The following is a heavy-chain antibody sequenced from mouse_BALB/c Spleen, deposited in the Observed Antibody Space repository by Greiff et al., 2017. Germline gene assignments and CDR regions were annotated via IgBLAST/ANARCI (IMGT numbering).Heavy chain of an antibody. Sequence: EVQGVESGPGLVKPSQSLSLTCTVTGYSITSDYAWNWIRQFPGNKLEWMGYISYSGSTSYNPSLKSRISITRDTSKNQFFLQLNSVTTEDTATYYCARGYDGYYYAMDYWGQGTSVTVSS. V-gene: IGHV3-2*02. CDR2: ISYSGST. CDR1: GYSITSDYA. J-gene: IGHJ4*01. CDR3: ARGYDGYYYAMDY. D-gene: IGHD2-2*01.